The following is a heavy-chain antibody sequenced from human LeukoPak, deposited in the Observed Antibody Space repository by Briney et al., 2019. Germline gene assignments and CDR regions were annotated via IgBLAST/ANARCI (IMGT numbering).Heavy chain of an antibody. V-gene: IGHV3-30*04. D-gene: IGHD6-19*01. CDR2: ISYDGSNK. Sequence: GGSLRLSCAASGFTFSSYAMHWVRQAPGKGLEWVAVISYDGSNKYYADSVKGRFTISRDNSKNTLYLQMNSLRAEDTAVYYCAKGKDDSSGWYFFYWGQGTLVTVSS. CDR3: AKGKDDSSGWYFFY. J-gene: IGHJ4*02. CDR1: GFTFSSYA.